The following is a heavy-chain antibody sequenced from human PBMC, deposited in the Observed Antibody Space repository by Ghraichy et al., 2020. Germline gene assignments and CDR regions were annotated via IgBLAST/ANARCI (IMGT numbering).Heavy chain of an antibody. CDR3: ARPDLWFGEFDI. D-gene: IGHD3-10*01. CDR2: IYYSGST. V-gene: IGHV4-39*01. J-gene: IGHJ3*02. CDR1: GGSISSSSYY. Sequence: SETLSLTCTVSGGSISSSSYYWGWIRQPPGKGLEWIGSIYYSGSTYYNPSLKSRVTISVDTSKNQFSLKLSSVTAADTAVYYCARPDLWFGEFDIWGQGTMVTVSS.